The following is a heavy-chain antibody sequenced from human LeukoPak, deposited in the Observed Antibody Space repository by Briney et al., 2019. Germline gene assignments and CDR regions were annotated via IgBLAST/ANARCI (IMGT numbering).Heavy chain of an antibody. CDR1: GFTFRTSG. Sequence: GGSLRLSCAASGFTFRTSGMNWVRQAPGKGLEWVSYISSSGTTISYAQSVKGRFTITRDNAQNSLTLHMNTLRADDTAVYYCAKDGGSLFDLWGGGTLSPSPQ. J-gene: IGHJ4*02. CDR3: AKDGGSLFDL. V-gene: IGHV3-48*01. D-gene: IGHD3-9*01. CDR2: ISSSGTTI.